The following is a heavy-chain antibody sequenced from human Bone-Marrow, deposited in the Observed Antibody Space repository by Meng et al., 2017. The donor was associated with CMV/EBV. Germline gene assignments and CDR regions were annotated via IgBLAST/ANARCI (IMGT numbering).Heavy chain of an antibody. Sequence: GGSLRLSCAASGFTFSSYAMSWVRQAPGKGLEWVAFIRYDGSNKYYADSVKGRFTISRDNSKNTLYLQMNSLRAEDTAVYYCAKAYSSSYPYYYYGMDVWGQGTTVTVSS. CDR1: GFTFSSYA. CDR3: AKAYSSSYPYYYYGMDV. J-gene: IGHJ6*02. D-gene: IGHD6-6*01. CDR2: IRYDGSNK. V-gene: IGHV3-30*02.